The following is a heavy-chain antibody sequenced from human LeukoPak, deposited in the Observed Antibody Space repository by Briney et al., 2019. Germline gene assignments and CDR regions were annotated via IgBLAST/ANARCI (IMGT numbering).Heavy chain of an antibody. CDR2: IWYDRSNK. CDR1: GFTFSSYG. CDR3: ARRGRFGELLPTYYFDY. J-gene: IGHJ4*02. V-gene: IGHV3-33*01. Sequence: GGSLRLSCAASGFTFSSYGMHWVRQAPGKGLEWVAVIWYDRSNKYYADSVKGRFTISRDNSKNTLYLQMNSLRAEDTAVYYCARRGRFGELLPTYYFDYWGQGTLVTVSS. D-gene: IGHD3-10*01.